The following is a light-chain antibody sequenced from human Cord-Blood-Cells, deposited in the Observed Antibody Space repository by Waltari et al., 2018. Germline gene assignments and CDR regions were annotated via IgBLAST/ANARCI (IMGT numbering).Light chain of an antibody. J-gene: IGLJ2*01. CDR1: TSPVGGYPY. V-gene: IGLV2-8*01. Sequence: QSPLTKPPSEPGSPRPSVTISCPATTSPVGGYPYISCYQPHPGKAPKRMIYEVSKRPSEVPDLFSGSKSGNTASLTVSGLQAEDEADYYCSSYAGSNKLVFGGGTKLTVL. CDR2: EVS. CDR3: SSYAGSNKLV.